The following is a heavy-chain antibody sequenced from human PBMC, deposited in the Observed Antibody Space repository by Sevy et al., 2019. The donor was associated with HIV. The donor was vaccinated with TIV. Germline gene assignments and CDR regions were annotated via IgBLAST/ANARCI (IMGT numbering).Heavy chain of an antibody. V-gene: IGHV4-39*01. CDR2: IYYSGST. Sequence: SETLSLTCTVSGGSVSSSSFYWGWIRQPPGKGLEWIGNIYYSGSTYYNPSLKSRVTISVDTSKNQFSLKLSSVTAADTAVYYCARLGCQIDSGWAFDIWGQGTMVTVSS. D-gene: IGHD5-12*01. J-gene: IGHJ3*02. CDR1: GGSVSSSSFY. CDR3: ARLGCQIDSGWAFDI.